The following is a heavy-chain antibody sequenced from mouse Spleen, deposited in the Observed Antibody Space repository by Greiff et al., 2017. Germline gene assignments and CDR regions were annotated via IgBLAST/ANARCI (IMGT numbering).Heavy chain of an antibody. V-gene: IGHV5-17*01. CDR1: GFTFSDYG. Sequence: EVMLVESGGGLVKPGGSLKLSCAASGFTFSDYGMHWVRQAPEKGLEWVAYISSGSSTIYYADTVKGRFTISRDNAKNTLFLQMTSLRSEDTAMYYCARPDRGYFDVWGTGTTVTVSS. J-gene: IGHJ1*03. CDR3: ARPDRGYFDV. CDR2: ISSGSSTI.